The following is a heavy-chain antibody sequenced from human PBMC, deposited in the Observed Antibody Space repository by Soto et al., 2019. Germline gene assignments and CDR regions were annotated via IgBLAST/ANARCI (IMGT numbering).Heavy chain of an antibody. CDR2: IIPIFGTA. V-gene: IGHV1-69*12. J-gene: IGHJ4*02. CDR1: GGTFSSYA. Sequence: QVQLVQSGAEVKKPGSSVKVSCKASGGTFSSYAISWVRQAPGQGLEWMGGIIPIFGTANYAQKFQGRVTITADESTSTADMELSSMRCEETAVYYCARDVIAAAGTAGWCQGTLVTVSS. CDR3: ARDVIAAAGTAG. D-gene: IGHD6-13*01.